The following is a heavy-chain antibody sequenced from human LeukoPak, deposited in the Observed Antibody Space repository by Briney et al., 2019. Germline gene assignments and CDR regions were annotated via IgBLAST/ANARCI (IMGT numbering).Heavy chain of an antibody. V-gene: IGHV3-43*02. CDR2: ISGDGGST. D-gene: IGHD1-7*01. Sequence: GGSLRLSCAASGLTFDDYAMHWVRQAPGKGLEWVSLISGDGGSTYYADSVKGRFTISRDNSKNSLYLQMDSLRTEDTALYYCAKVPGTTFNYYYYYMDVWGKGTTVTVSS. J-gene: IGHJ6*03. CDR1: GLTFDDYA. CDR3: AKVPGTTFNYYYYYMDV.